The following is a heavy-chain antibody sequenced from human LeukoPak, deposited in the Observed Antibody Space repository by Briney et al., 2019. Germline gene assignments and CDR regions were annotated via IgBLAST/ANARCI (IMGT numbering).Heavy chain of an antibody. J-gene: IGHJ6*03. CDR1: GFTFSSYS. CDR3: AGHFGSGRWHYYYMDV. Sequence: GGSLRLSCAASGFTFSSYSMNWVRQAPGKGLEWVSYISSSSSTIYYADSVKGRFTISRDNAKNTLYLQMNSLRVDDTAVYYCAGHFGSGRWHYYYMDVWGKGTTVTVSS. V-gene: IGHV3-48*04. CDR2: ISSSSSTI. D-gene: IGHD3-10*01.